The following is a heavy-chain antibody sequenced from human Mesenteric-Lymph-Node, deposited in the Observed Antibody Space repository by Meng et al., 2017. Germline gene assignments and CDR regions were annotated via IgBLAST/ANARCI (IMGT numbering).Heavy chain of an antibody. Sequence: SETLSLTCTVSGGAISTTNYYWAWIRQPPGKGLEWIGYIYYSGSTNYNPSLKSRVTISVDTSKNQFSLKLSSVTAADTAVYYCARGYRLVGATLPDDAFDIWGQGTMVTVSS. CDR1: GGAISTTNYY. D-gene: IGHD1-26*01. CDR3: ARGYRLVGATLPDDAFDI. J-gene: IGHJ3*02. V-gene: IGHV4-61*05. CDR2: IYYSGST.